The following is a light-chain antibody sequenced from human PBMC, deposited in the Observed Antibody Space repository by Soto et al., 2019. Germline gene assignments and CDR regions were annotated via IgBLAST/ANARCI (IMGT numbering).Light chain of an antibody. CDR3: QVWDSSGHVV. CDR1: NIGSKS. V-gene: IGLV3-21*04. CDR2: YDS. J-gene: IGLJ2*01. Sequence: SYELTQPPSVSVAPGKTARITCGGNNIGSKSVHWYQQRPGQAPVLVIYYDSDRPSGIPERFSGSNSGNTATLTISRVEAGDEADYYCQVWDSSGHVVFGGGTKVTVL.